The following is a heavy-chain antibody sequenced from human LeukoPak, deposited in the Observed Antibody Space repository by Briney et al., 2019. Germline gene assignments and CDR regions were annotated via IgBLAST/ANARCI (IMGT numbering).Heavy chain of an antibody. Sequence: SETLSLTCTVSGDSISSSGYFWGWIRQPPGKGLEWIGSIYYSGSTYYNPSLKSRVTISVDTSKNQFSLKLSSVTAADTAVYYCARDEGRIAAAGLFDYWGQGTLVTVSS. CDR3: ARDEGRIAAAGLFDY. J-gene: IGHJ4*02. CDR1: GDSISSSGYF. V-gene: IGHV4-39*07. D-gene: IGHD6-13*01. CDR2: IYYSGST.